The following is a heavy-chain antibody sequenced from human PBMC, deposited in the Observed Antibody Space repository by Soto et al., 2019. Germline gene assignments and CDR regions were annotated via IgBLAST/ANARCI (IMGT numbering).Heavy chain of an antibody. CDR3: ARPEGTTGTTALVYYGMDV. CDR1: GHSFTSYW. J-gene: IGHJ6*02. D-gene: IGHD1-1*01. Sequence: PGDSLKISCKGSGHSFTSYWISWVRQMPGKGLEWMGRIDPSDSYTNYSPSFQGHVTISADKSISTAYLQWSSLKASDTAMYYCARPEGTTGTTALVYYGMDVWGQGTTVTVSS. CDR2: IDPSDSYT. V-gene: IGHV5-10-1*01.